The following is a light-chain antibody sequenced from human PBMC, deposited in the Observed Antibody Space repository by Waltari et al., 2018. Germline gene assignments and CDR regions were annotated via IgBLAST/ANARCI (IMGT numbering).Light chain of an antibody. CDR2: AAS. CDR3: QQYFSYPYT. J-gene: IGKJ2*01. Sequence: ALRMPQSPSSSSASTGDSVTITCRASQGISSYLAWYQQKPGEAPKLLIYAASTLRSGVPSRFSGSGSGTDFTLTINCLQSEDFATYYCQQYFSYPYTFGQGTKLEIK. CDR1: QGISSY. V-gene: IGKV1-8*01.